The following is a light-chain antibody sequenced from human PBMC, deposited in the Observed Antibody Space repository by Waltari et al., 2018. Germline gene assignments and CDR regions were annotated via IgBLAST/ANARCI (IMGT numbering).Light chain of an antibody. CDR2: RSS. J-gene: IGKJ5*01. CDR1: QSVSVN. V-gene: IGKV3D-15*01. CDR3: QQYNDWPPIT. Sequence: EIVMTQSPATLSVPPGDTATLPCRASQSVSVNVAWYQQKPGQAPRLLFYRSSTRATGVPARFTASGSGTEFTLTITGLQSEDFAVYFCQQYNDWPPITFGQGTQLEIK.